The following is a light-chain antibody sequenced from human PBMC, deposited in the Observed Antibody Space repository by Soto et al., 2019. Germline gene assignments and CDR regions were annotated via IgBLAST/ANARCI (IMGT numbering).Light chain of an antibody. CDR1: QSVRSNC. V-gene: IGKV3-20*01. J-gene: IGKJ1*01. CDR3: QQYGRPPQT. Sequence: EIVLTQSPGTLSLSPGERATLSCRASQSVRSNCLAWYQHKPGQAPRLLIYGTSSRATDIPDRFTGSGSGTDFTLTIRRLENEDFAVYSCQQYGRPPQTFGQGTKV. CDR2: GTS.